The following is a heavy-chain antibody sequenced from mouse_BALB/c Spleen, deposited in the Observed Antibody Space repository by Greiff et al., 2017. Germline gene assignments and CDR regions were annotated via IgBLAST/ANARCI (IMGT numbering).Heavy chain of an antibody. CDR1: GDSITSGY. Sequence: EVKLVESGPSLVNPSQPLSLTCSVPGDSITSGYWNWIRKFPGNKLEYMGYISYSGSTYYNPSLKSRISITRDTSKNQYYLQLNSVTTEDTATYYCARYDYDGRYYFDYWGQGTTLTVSS. D-gene: IGHD2-4*01. CDR2: ISYSGST. J-gene: IGHJ2*01. V-gene: IGHV3-8*02. CDR3: ARYDYDGRYYFDY.